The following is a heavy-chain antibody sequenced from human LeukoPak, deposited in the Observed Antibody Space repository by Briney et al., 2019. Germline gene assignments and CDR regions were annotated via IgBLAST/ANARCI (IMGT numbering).Heavy chain of an antibody. CDR3: ASSYYDFWSGSPGYYYMDV. CDR2: INHSGST. D-gene: IGHD3-3*01. CDR1: GGSISSSSYY. V-gene: IGHV4-39*07. J-gene: IGHJ6*03. Sequence: TSETLSLTRTVSGGSISSSSYYWSWIRQPPGKGLEWIGEINHSGSTNYNPSLKSRVTISVDTSKNQFSLKLSSVTAADTAVYYCASSYYDFWSGSPGYYYMDVWGKGTTVTVSS.